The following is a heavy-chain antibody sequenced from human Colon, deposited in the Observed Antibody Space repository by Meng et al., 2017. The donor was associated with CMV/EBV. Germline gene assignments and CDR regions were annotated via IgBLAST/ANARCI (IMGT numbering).Heavy chain of an antibody. V-gene: IGHV3-30*14. CDR2: ISYDGSNK. D-gene: IGHD3-16*01. CDR3: ASLLRYDS. Sequence: GESLKISCAASGFTFSYYAMHWVRQAPGKGLEWVAIISYDGSNKYYADSVKGRFTISRDNSKNTLYLQMGSLRAEDTAVYYCASLLRYDSWGQGTLVTVSS. CDR1: GFTFSYYA. J-gene: IGHJ4*02.